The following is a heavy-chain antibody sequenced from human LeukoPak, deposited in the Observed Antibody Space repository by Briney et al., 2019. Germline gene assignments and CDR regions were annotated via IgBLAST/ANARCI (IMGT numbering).Heavy chain of an antibody. CDR3: ARDAFGRSGFDY. CDR1: GDSISSYY. CDR2: IYYSGST. V-gene: IGHV4-59*01. J-gene: IGHJ4*02. D-gene: IGHD3-3*02. Sequence: SETPALTCTVSGDSISSYYWSWIRQPPGKGLEWIGCIYYSGSTKYNPSLKSRVTISRDTSKNQFSLKLSSVTAADTAVYYCARDAFGRSGFDYWGQGTLVTVSS.